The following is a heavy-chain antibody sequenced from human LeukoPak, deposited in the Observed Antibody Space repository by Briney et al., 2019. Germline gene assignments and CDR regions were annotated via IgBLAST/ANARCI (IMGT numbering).Heavy chain of an antibody. V-gene: IGHV3-23*01. CDR1: GLTFSRYA. J-gene: IGHJ3*02. CDR2: VSASGGST. CDR3: AKEVYYFDTSGLYSFAFDI. D-gene: IGHD3-22*01. Sequence: GGSLRLSCAASGLTFSRYAMSWVRQAPGKGLEWVSAVSASGGSTYYADSVKGRFTISRDNSKNTLYLQMNSLRVEDTAVYYCAKEVYYFDTSGLYSFAFDIWGQGTMVTVPS.